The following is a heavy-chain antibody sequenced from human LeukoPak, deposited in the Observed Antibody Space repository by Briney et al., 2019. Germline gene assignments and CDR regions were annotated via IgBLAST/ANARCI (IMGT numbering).Heavy chain of an antibody. V-gene: IGHV3-43D*04. D-gene: IGHD3-22*01. CDR3: VEESESGGYRYFRH. Sequence: GGSLRLSCAASGFTFKDYAMHWVRQAPGKGLEWVCLISWDSYNTVYADSVKGRFTISRDNSKNSLYLQMSSLRVEDTALYYCVEESESGGYRYFRHWGQGTLVTVSS. CDR1: GFTFKDYA. CDR2: ISWDSYNT. J-gene: IGHJ1*01.